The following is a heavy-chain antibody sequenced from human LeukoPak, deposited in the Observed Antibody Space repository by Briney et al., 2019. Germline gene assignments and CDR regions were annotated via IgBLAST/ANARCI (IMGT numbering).Heavy chain of an antibody. CDR3: ARELAVAGIPGYFDY. CDR2: IRYDGSNK. Sequence: AGGSLRLSCAASGFTFSSYGMHWVRQAPGKGLEWVAFIRYDGSNKYYADFVKGRSTISRDNSKNTLYLQMNSLRAEDTAVYYCARELAVAGIPGYFDYWGQGTLVTVSS. CDR1: GFTFSSYG. J-gene: IGHJ4*02. D-gene: IGHD6-19*01. V-gene: IGHV3-30*02.